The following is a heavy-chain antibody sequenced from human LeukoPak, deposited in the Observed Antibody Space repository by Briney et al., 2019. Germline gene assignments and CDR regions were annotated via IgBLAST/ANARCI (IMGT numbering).Heavy chain of an antibody. J-gene: IGHJ4*02. V-gene: IGHV3-33*06. CDR3: AKDSIAAAGTAAKDY. CDR1: GFTFSSYS. CDR2: IWYDGSNK. D-gene: IGHD6-13*01. Sequence: PGRSLRLSCVASGFTFSSYSMHWVRQAPGKGLEWVAVIWYDGSNKYYADSVKGRFTISRDNSKNTLYLQMNSLRAEDTAVYYCAKDSIAAAGTAAKDYWGQGTLVTVSS.